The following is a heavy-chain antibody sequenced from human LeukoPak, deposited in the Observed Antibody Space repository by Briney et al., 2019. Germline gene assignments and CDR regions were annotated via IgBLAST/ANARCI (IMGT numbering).Heavy chain of an antibody. Sequence: GGSLRLSCAASGFIVSNNYMSWVRQAPGKGLEWVSAISGSGGSTYYADSVKGRFTISRDNSKNTLYLQLNSLRAEDTAVYYCAKVAGSGSLYCSGGSCYYDYWGQGTLVTVSS. CDR2: ISGSGGST. J-gene: IGHJ4*02. V-gene: IGHV3-23*01. CDR1: GFIVSNNY. CDR3: AKVAGSGSLYCSGGSCYYDY. D-gene: IGHD2-15*01.